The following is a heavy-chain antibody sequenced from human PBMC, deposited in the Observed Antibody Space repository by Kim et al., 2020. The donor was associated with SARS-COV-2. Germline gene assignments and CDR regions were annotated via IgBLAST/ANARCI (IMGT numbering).Heavy chain of an antibody. CDR1: GGTFSSYA. CDR2: IIPILGIA. D-gene: IGHD6-6*01. Sequence: SVKVSCKASGGTFSSYAISWERQAPGQGLEWMGRIIPILGIANYAQKFQGRVTITADKSTSTAYMELSSLRSEDTAVYYCARSFAEQLAPGHYYYYYMD. V-gene: IGHV1-69*04. CDR3: ARSFAEQLAPGHYYYYYMD. J-gene: IGHJ6*03.